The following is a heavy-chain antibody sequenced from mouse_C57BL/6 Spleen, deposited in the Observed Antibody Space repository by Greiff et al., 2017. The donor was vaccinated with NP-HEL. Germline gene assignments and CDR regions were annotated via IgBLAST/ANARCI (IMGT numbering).Heavy chain of an antibody. CDR3: ARKAYYGSSSYAMDY. Sequence: QVQLQQPGAELVKPGASVKMSCKASGYTFTSYWITWVKQRPGQGLEWIGDIYPGSGSTNYNEQFKSKATLTVDTSSRTAYMQLSSLTSEDSAVYYCARKAYYGSSSYAMDYWGQGTSVTVSS. J-gene: IGHJ4*01. D-gene: IGHD1-1*01. V-gene: IGHV1-55*01. CDR1: GYTFTSYW. CDR2: IYPGSGST.